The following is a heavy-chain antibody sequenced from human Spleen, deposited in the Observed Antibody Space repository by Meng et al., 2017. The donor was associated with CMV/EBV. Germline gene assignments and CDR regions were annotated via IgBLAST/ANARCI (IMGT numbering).Heavy chain of an antibody. V-gene: IGHV3-30*04. CDR2: ISYDGSNK. D-gene: IGHD3-22*01. CDR3: SRGPREDYDSSGYYYNY. J-gene: IGHJ4*02. Sequence: FTFSSYAMPWVRQAPGKGLEWVAVISYDGSNKYYADSVKGRFTISRDNSQNTLYLQMNSLRAEDTAVYYCSRGPREDYDSSGYYYNYWGQGTLVTVSS. CDR1: FTFSSYA.